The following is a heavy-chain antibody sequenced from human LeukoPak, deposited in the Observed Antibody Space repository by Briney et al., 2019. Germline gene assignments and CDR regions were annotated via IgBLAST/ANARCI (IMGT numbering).Heavy chain of an antibody. CDR1: GYTFTGYY. CDR2: INPNSGGT. D-gene: IGHD3-22*01. J-gene: IGHJ4*02. V-gene: IGHV1-2*02. Sequence: ASVKVSCKASGYTFTGYYMHGVRQAPGQGLDWMGWINPNSGGTNYAQKFQGRVTMTRDTSISKAYMELSRLRSDDTAVYYCARDPGYYDSSGYPVFGYWGQGPLVTVSS. CDR3: ARDPGYYDSSGYPVFGY.